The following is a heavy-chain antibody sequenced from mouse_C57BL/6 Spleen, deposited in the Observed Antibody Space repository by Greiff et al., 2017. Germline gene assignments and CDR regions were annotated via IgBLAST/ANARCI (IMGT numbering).Heavy chain of an antibody. CDR3: ARHEDYYGSSPYFEV. CDR2: FYPGSGSI. J-gene: IGHJ1*03. CDR1: GYTFTEDT. V-gene: IGHV1-62-2*01. D-gene: IGHD1-1*01. Sequence: VKLVESGAELVKPGASVKLSCKASGYTFTEDTIHWVKQRSGQGLEWIGWFYPGSGSIKYNEKFKDKATLTADKSSSTVYMELSRLTAEDTAVYFCARHEDYYGSSPYFEVWGTGTTVTVSS.